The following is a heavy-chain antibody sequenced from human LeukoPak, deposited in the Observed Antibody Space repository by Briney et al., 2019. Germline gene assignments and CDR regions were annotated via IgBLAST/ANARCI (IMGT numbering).Heavy chain of an antibody. D-gene: IGHD1-26*01. Sequence: SETLSLTCTVSGGSISSTSYYWGWIRQPPGKGLEWIGRIYTSGSTNYNPSLKSRVTMSVDTSKNQFSLKLSSVTAADTAVYYCAREGGSYRSFDYWGQGTLVTVSS. CDR3: AREGGSYRSFDY. V-gene: IGHV4-39*07. J-gene: IGHJ4*02. CDR2: IYTSGST. CDR1: GGSISSTSYY.